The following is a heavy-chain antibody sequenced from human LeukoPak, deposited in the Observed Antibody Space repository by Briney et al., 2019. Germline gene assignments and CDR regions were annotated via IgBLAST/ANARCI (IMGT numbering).Heavy chain of an antibody. D-gene: IGHD2-2*02. V-gene: IGHV3-30*01. CDR1: GFTFSSYA. J-gene: IGHJ6*03. Sequence: GGSLRLSCAASGFTFSSYAMHWVRQAPGKGLEWVAVISYDGSNKYYADSVKGRFTISRDNSKNTLYLQMNSLRAEDTAVYYCARDSIVVVPAAIQQAYYYYYYMDVWGKGTTVTVSS. CDR2: ISYDGSNK. CDR3: ARDSIVVVPAAIQQAYYYYYYMDV.